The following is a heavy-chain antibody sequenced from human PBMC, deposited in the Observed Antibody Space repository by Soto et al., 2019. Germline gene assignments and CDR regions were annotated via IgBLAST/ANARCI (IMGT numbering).Heavy chain of an antibody. D-gene: IGHD1-26*01. J-gene: IGHJ4*02. CDR3: AKVTLGRRGYYFDY. CDR1: GFTFSSYA. CDR2: ISGSGGST. Sequence: GGSLRLSCAASGFTFSSYAMSWVRQAPGKGLEWVAAISGSGGSTYYADSVKGRFTISRDNSKNTLYLQMNSLRAEDTAVYYCAKVTLGRRGYYFDYWGQGTLVTVSS. V-gene: IGHV3-23*01.